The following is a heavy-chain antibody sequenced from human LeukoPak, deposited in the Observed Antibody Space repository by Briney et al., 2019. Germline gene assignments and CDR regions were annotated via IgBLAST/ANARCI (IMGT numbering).Heavy chain of an antibody. CDR2: ISFDGTNK. CDR3: ATDYGDYEPIDY. V-gene: IGHV3-30*03. D-gene: IGHD4-17*01. J-gene: IGHJ4*02. CDR1: GFSLRTSW. Sequence: GGSLRLSCAASGFSLRTSWMSWVRQAPGRGLEWVAVISFDGTNKYYGDSVEGRFSVSRDNSKNTLYLQMNSLRPDDTAMYYCATDYGDYEPIDYWGQGTLVTVSS.